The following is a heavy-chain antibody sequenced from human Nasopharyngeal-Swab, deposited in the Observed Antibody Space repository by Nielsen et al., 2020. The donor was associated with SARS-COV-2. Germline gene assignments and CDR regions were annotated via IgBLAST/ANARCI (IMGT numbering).Heavy chain of an antibody. CDR2: ISSSSSYI. Sequence: WIRQPPGKGLEWVSSISSSSSYIYYADPVKGRFTISRDNAKNSLYLQMNSLRAEDTAVYYCARDHPHTAIDYWGQGTLVTVSS. V-gene: IGHV3-21*01. D-gene: IGHD5-18*01. J-gene: IGHJ4*02. CDR3: ARDHPHTAIDY.